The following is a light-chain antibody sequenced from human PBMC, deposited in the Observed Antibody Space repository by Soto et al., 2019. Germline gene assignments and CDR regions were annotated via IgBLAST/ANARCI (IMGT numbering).Light chain of an antibody. CDR1: NSNIGSNT. V-gene: IGLV1-44*01. J-gene: IGLJ2*01. Sequence: QSVLTQPPSASGTPGQRVTISCSGSNSNIGSNTVNWYQQLPGTAPKLLIYSINQRPSGVPDRISGSQSGTSASLAISGLQSEDEADYYCAAWDDSLNGVVFGGGTQLTVL. CDR3: AAWDDSLNGVV. CDR2: SIN.